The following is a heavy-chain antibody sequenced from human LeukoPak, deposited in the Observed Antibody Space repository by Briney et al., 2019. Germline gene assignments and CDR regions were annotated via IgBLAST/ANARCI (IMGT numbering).Heavy chain of an antibody. Sequence: ASVKVSCKASGYTFNSYGISWVRQAPGQGLEWMGWISAYNGNTNYAQKFQGRVTMTTDTSTSTAYVELRSLRSDDTAVYYCARTVTDYYYYYMDVWGKGITVTISS. J-gene: IGHJ6*03. CDR1: GYTFNSYG. V-gene: IGHV1-18*01. CDR2: ISAYNGNT. CDR3: ARTVTDYYYYYMDV. D-gene: IGHD4-17*01.